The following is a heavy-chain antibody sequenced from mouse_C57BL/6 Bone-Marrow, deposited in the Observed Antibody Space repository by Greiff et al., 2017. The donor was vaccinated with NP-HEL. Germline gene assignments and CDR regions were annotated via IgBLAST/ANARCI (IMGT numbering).Heavy chain of an antibody. CDR1: GYTFTGYW. D-gene: IGHD4-1*01. Sequence: VQLHQSGAELMKPGASVKLSCKATGYTFTGYWIEWVKQRPGHGLEWIGEILPGSGSTNYNEKFKGKATFTADTSSNTAYMQLSSLTTEDSAIYYCAKGQGVTGTPAWFAYWGQGTLVTVSA. CDR3: AKGQGVTGTPAWFAY. J-gene: IGHJ3*01. V-gene: IGHV1-9*01. CDR2: ILPGSGST.